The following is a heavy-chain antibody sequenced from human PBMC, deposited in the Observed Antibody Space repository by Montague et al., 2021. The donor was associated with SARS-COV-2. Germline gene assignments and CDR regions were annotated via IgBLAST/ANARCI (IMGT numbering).Heavy chain of an antibody. D-gene: IGHD2-15*01. CDR1: GFTFNTYD. Sequence: SLRLSCAASGFTFNTYDMTWVRQAPGKGLEWVSVISSSGDSIHYVDSVKGRFTISRDNSKNTLFLEMNSLRAEDTAIYYCAKHCSGGTCYSSFYNFYYGMDVWGQGTTVTVPS. CDR3: AKHCSGGTCYSSFYNFYYGMDV. CDR2: ISSSGDSI. J-gene: IGHJ6*02. V-gene: IGHV3-23*01.